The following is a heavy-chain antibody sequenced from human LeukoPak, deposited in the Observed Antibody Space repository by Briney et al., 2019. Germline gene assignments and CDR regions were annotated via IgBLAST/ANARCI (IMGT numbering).Heavy chain of an antibody. CDR3: ARNMAVAGTPGV. CDR1: GGNFRNYG. J-gene: IGHJ4*02. CDR2: MLPIFGTA. Sequence: SVKVSCKASGGNFRNYGFHWVRQAPGQGLEWMGGMLPIFGTANYAQKFQGRVTITADESSNTASLDLSSLTSEDTAVYYCARNMAVAGTPGVWGQGTLVTVSS. D-gene: IGHD6-19*01. V-gene: IGHV1-69*13.